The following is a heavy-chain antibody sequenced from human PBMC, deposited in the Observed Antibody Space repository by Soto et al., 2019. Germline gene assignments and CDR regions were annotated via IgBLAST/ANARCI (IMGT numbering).Heavy chain of an antibody. J-gene: IGHJ4*02. D-gene: IGHD6-6*01. CDR1: GYTFTGHD. V-gene: IGHV1-2*02. CDR2: IKGNGGAT. Sequence: ASVKVSCKXSGYTFTGHDLHWVRQAPGQRLEWMGWIKGNGGATKYARKFQGRVTMTRDTSTTTAYLELNSLRSGDTAVYFCARVGSYSDGSSYPYWGQGTLVTVSS. CDR3: ARVGSYSDGSSYPY.